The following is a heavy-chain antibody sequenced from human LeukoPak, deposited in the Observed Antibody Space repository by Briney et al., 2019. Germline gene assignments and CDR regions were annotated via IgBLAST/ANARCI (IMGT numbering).Heavy chain of an antibody. D-gene: IGHD3-22*01. Sequence: SETLSLTCTVSGGSISSYYWSWIRQPPGKGLEWIGNIYYSGSTNYNPCLKSRVTISVDTSKNQFSLKLSSVTAADTAVYYCTRGSIAYYYMDVWGKGTTVTISS. CDR1: GGSISSYY. CDR3: TRGSIAYYYMDV. CDR2: IYYSGST. V-gene: IGHV4-59*01. J-gene: IGHJ6*03.